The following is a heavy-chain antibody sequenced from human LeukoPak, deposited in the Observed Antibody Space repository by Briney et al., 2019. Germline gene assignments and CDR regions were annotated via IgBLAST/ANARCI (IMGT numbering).Heavy chain of an antibody. CDR1: GFTFSSYW. D-gene: IGHD3-10*01. CDR2: IKGSDNYI. J-gene: IGHJ4*02. CDR3: ARSRGMSMNDKNLLY. V-gene: IGHV3-21*06. Sequence: GGSLRLSCEASGFTFSSYWMTWVRQAPGKGLEWVSSIKGSDNYIYNADSVAGRFTVSTDDAQNSIYLQMNSLRVEDTAIYYCARSRGMSMNDKNLLYWGQGSLVTVSS.